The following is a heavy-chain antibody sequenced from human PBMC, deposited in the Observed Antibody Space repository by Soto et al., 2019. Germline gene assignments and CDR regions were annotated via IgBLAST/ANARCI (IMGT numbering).Heavy chain of an antibody. V-gene: IGHV3-30-3*01. CDR2: ISYDGSNK. D-gene: IGHD1-26*01. CDR3: ASGEVGATRQPFDY. CDR1: GFTFSSYA. J-gene: IGHJ4*02. Sequence: QVPLVESGGGVVQPGRSLRLSCAASGFTFSSYAMHWVRQAPGKGLEWVAVISYDGSNKYYADSVKGRFTISRDNSKSTLYLQMNSLRAEDTAVYYCASGEVGATRQPFDYWGQGTLVTVSS.